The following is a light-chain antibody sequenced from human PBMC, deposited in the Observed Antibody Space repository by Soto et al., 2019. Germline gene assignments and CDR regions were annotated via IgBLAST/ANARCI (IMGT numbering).Light chain of an antibody. V-gene: IGKV1-5*03. J-gene: IGKJ2*01. CDR1: QSISSW. Sequence: DIQMTQSPSTLSASVGDRVTITCRASQSISSWLAWYQQKPGKAPKLLIYKAASLESGVPSRFSGSGYGTEFTLTISILQPDDFATYYCQQYNSYWYTFGQGTKLEIK. CDR3: QQYNSYWYT. CDR2: KAA.